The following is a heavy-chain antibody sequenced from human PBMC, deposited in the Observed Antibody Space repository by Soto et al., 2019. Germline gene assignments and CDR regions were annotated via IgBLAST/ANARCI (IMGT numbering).Heavy chain of an antibody. D-gene: IGHD3-3*01. CDR1: GFTFSSYG. CDR3: AKGTYYDFWSGSSRDYYYMDV. V-gene: IGHV3-30*18. Sequence: GGSLRLSCAASGFTFSSYGMHWVRQAPGKGLEWVAVISYDGSNKYCADSVKGRFTISRDNSKNTLYLQMNSLRAEDTAVYYCAKGTYYDFWSGSSRDYYYMDVWGKGTTVTVSS. CDR2: ISYDGSNK. J-gene: IGHJ6*03.